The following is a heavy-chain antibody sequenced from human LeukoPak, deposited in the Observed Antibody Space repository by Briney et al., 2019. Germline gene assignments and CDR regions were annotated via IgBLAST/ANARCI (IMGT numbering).Heavy chain of an antibody. V-gene: IGHV3-7*01. Sequence: GGSLRLSCAGSGFTFSTYGMSWVRQAPGKGLEWVANIKQDGSEKDYVDSVKGRFTVSRDNAKNSLYLQMNSLRAEDTAVYYCARYCGGDCYGMDVWGQGTTVTVSS. D-gene: IGHD2-21*01. CDR2: IKQDGSEK. CDR3: ARYCGGDCYGMDV. J-gene: IGHJ6*02. CDR1: GFTFSTYG.